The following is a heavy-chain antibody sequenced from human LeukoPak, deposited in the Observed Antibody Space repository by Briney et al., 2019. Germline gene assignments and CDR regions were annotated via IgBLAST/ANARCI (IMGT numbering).Heavy chain of an antibody. CDR3: AKEGSANYLSFDH. CDR1: GFXFSNHG. Sequence: GRSLRLSCAASGFXFSNHGMHWVRRAPGKGLEWVAVISSDGNTKYYSDSVKGRFTISRDNSKNVMSLQMDSLTREDTAVYYCAKEGSANYLSFDHWGQGTLVTVSS. V-gene: IGHV3-30*18. J-gene: IGHJ4*02. CDR2: ISSDGNTK. D-gene: IGHD4/OR15-4a*01.